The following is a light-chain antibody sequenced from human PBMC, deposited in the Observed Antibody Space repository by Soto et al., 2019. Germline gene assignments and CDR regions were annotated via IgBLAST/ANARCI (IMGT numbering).Light chain of an antibody. Sequence: QSVLTQPASVSGSPGQSITISCTGTSSDVGGYPFVSWYQQHPGKAPKLMIFEVSNRPSGVSNRFSGSKSGNTASLTISGLQAEDEADYYCSSYTSSSTYVFGTGTKVTVL. V-gene: IGLV2-14*01. CDR1: SSDVGGYPF. J-gene: IGLJ1*01. CDR3: SSYTSSSTYV. CDR2: EVS.